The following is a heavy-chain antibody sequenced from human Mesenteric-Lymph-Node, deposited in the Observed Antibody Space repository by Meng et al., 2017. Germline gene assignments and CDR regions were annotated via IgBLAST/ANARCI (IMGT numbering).Heavy chain of an antibody. CDR2: ISGSGGST. CDR3: ARVYYDSSGYTYWYFDL. V-gene: IGHV3-23*04. J-gene: IGHJ2*01. CDR1: GFTFSSYA. Sequence: EVQVVWSGGGLVQPWGSLRLSCAASGFTFSSYAMSWVRQAPGKGLEWVSAISGSGGSTYYADSVKGRFTISRENAKNSLYLQMNSLRAGDTAVYYCARVYYDSSGYTYWYFDLWGRGTLVTVSS. D-gene: IGHD3-22*01.